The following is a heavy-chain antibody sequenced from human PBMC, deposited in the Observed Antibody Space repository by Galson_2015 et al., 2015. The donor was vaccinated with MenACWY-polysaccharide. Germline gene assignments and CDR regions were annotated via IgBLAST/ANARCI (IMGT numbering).Heavy chain of an antibody. J-gene: IGHJ4*02. CDR1: GFIFSNYW. CDR3: ARGYCGGGRCSRNY. CDR2: IKQDGSVT. V-gene: IGHV3-7*01. D-gene: IGHD2-15*01. Sequence: SLRLSCAASGFIFSNYWMNWVRQAPGKGLEWVADIKQDGSVTHYVDSVKGRFTISRDNAKNTLCLQMISLRADDTAVYYCARGYCGGGRCSRNYWGQGTLVTVSP.